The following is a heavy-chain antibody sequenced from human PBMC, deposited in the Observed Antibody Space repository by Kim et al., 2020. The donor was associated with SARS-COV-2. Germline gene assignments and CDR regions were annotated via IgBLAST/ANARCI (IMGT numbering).Heavy chain of an antibody. D-gene: IGHD3-10*01. V-gene: IGHV4-34*01. CDR1: GVFLDGYY. CDR2: LKRRGGP. Sequence: SETLSLTCAVSGVFLDGYYWSWIFTTVVKGLDCIVVLKRRGGPNENAPLKSRVTISADMSKNHLSLNLTSVTAADTAVYYCARGRGSNSRSGMDVWGQGITVTVSS. J-gene: IGHJ6*02. CDR3: ARGRGSNSRSGMDV.